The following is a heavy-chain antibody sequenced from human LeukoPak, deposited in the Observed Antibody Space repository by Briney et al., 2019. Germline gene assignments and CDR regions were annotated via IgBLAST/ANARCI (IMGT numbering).Heavy chain of an antibody. J-gene: IGHJ5*02. Sequence: GGSLRLSCATSGFTFSDYYMGWIRQAPGKGLEWVSYISNRGNNIYYADSVKGRFTISRDNAKNSLYLQMNSLRAEDTAVYYCARGTSYSPNWFDPWGQGTLVTVSS. D-gene: IGHD2-2*01. CDR1: GFTFSDYY. V-gene: IGHV3-11*04. CDR3: ARGTSYSPNWFDP. CDR2: ISNRGNNI.